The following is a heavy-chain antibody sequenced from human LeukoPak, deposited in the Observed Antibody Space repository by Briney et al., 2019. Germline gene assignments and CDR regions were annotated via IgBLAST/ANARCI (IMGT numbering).Heavy chain of an antibody. J-gene: IGHJ4*02. V-gene: IGHV3-7*01. CDR3: AREGDSSTWFDY. D-gene: IGHD6-13*01. CDR1: GFTFSSYW. CDR2: IRRDGSEK. Sequence: GGSLRLSCAASGFTFSSYWMSWVRQAPGKGLEWVANIRRDGSEKYYVDSVKGRFTISRDNAKNSLYLQMNSLRAEDTAVYYCAREGDSSTWFDYWGQGTLVTVSS.